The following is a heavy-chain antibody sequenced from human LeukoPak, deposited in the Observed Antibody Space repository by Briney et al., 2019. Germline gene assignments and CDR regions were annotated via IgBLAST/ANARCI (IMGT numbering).Heavy chain of an antibody. CDR2: IYHSGST. J-gene: IGHJ6*03. D-gene: IGHD1-7*01. Sequence: SETLSLTCAVSGYSISSGYYWGWIRQPPGKGLEWIGSIYHSGSTYYNPSLKSRVTISVDTSKNQFSLKLSSVTAADTAVYYCARVESYNWNYTRYYYYYYMDVWGTGTTVTVSS. CDR3: ARVESYNWNYTRYYYYYYMDV. CDR1: GYSISSGYY. V-gene: IGHV4-38-2*01.